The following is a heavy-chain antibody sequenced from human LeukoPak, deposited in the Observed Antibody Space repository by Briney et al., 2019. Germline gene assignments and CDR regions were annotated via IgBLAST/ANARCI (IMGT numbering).Heavy chain of an antibody. Sequence: GGSLRLSCAASGFTFSSYEMNWVRQAPGKGLEWVSYISSSGSTIYYADSVKGRFTISRDNAKNSLYLQMNSLRAEDRAVYYCARSPDYYDSSEDYWGQGTLVTVSS. CDR3: ARSPDYYDSSEDY. D-gene: IGHD3-22*01. CDR2: ISSSGSTI. CDR1: GFTFSSYE. V-gene: IGHV3-48*03. J-gene: IGHJ4*02.